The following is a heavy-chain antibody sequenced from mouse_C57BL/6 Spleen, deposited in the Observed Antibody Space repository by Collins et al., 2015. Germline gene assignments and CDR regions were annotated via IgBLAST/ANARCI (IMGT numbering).Heavy chain of an antibody. D-gene: IGHD1-1*01. CDR3: ARVTTVGYAMDY. CDR1: GYTFTSYW. CDR2: INPSNGGT. V-gene: IGHV1-53*01. Sequence: QIQLQQPGTELVKPGASVKLSCKASGYTFTSYWMHWVKQRPGQGLEWIGNINPSNGGTNYNEKFKSKATLTVDKSSSTAYMQLSSLTSEDSAVYYCARVTTVGYAMDYWGQGTSVTVSS. J-gene: IGHJ4*01.